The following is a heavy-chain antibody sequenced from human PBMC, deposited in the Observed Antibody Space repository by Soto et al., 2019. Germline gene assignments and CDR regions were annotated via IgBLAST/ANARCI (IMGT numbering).Heavy chain of an antibody. Sequence: PGGSLRLSCAASGLTFSSYGMHWVRQAPGKGLEWVAVIWYDGSNKYYADSVKGRFTISRYNSKNTLYLQMNSLRAEVTAVYYCARDLRTYYYDSSGYYLDYWGQGT. D-gene: IGHD3-22*01. CDR1: GLTFSSYG. CDR2: IWYDGSNK. J-gene: IGHJ4*02. V-gene: IGHV3-33*01. CDR3: ARDLRTYYYDSSGYYLDY.